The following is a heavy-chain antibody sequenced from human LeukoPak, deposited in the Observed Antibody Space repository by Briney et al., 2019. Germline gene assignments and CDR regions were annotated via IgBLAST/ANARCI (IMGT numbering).Heavy chain of an antibody. CDR2: KNTDGSAI. V-gene: IGHV3-7*01. Sequence: SGGSLRLSCAASGLTFGHYWMTWVRRAPGKGLEWVANKNTDGSAIFYADCVKGRFTISRESVKNSLSLQMTSLRVEDTAIYYCATTDDSAAGPFCGQGSLVAVSS. CDR3: ATTDDSAAGPF. J-gene: IGHJ4*02. D-gene: IGHD6-13*01. CDR1: GLTFGHYW.